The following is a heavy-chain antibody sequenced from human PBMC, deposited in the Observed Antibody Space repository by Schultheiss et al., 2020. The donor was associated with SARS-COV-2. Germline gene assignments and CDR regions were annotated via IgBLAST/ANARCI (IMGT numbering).Heavy chain of an antibody. V-gene: IGHV4-59*12. CDR3: AAIVATIYVDY. Sequence: SETLSLTCTVSGGSISSYYWSWIRQPPGKGLEWIGYIYYSGSTNYNPSLKSRVTISVDTSKNQFSLKLSSVTAADTAVYYCAAIVATIYVDYWGQGTLVTVSS. CDR2: IYYSGST. CDR1: GGSISSYY. D-gene: IGHD5-12*01. J-gene: IGHJ4*02.